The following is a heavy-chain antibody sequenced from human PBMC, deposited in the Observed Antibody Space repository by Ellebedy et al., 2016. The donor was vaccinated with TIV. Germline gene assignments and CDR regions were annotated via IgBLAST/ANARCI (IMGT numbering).Heavy chain of an antibody. J-gene: IGHJ6*03. CDR3: ARDGLEFEYHYYYMDV. Sequence: GESLKISCTASGFTFSRDALHWVRQAPGKGMEWVAVISYDGNNKYYADSVKGRVTISRDNSKNTMYLQMNSLRDEDTAVYYCARDGLEFEYHYYYMDVWGKGTTVTVSS. CDR1: GFTFSRDA. CDR2: ISYDGNNK. D-gene: IGHD5-24*01. V-gene: IGHV3-30*04.